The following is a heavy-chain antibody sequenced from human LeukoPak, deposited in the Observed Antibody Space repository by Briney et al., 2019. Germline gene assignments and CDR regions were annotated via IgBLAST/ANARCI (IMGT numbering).Heavy chain of an antibody. CDR3: AKDQDDYAEAEYLHD. D-gene: IGHD4-17*01. Sequence: QTGGSLRLSCAASGFTFSSHAMSWVRRAPGKGLEWVSAISGGGITTYYADSVKGRFTISRDNSKNTLYLQMNSLRAEDTAVYYCAKDQDDYAEAEYLHDWGQGTLVTVSS. CDR2: ISGGGITT. J-gene: IGHJ1*01. CDR1: GFTFSSHA. V-gene: IGHV3-23*01.